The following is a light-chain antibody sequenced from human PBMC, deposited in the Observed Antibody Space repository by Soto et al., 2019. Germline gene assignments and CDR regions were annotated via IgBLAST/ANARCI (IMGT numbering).Light chain of an antibody. CDR1: QSVSSY. Sequence: EIVLTQSPATLSLSPGERATLSCRASQSVSSYLAWYQQKPGQDPRLLIYDASNRATGIPARFSGSGSGTDFTLTISSLEPEDFAVYYCQQRSRFTFGPWTKVDIK. CDR2: DAS. CDR3: QQRSRFT. V-gene: IGKV3-11*01. J-gene: IGKJ3*01.